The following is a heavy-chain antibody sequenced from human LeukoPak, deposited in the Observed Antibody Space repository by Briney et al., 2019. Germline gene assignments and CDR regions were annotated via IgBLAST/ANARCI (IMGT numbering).Heavy chain of an antibody. D-gene: IGHD6-6*01. V-gene: IGHV3-53*01. J-gene: IGHJ4*02. Sequence: GGSLRLSCAASGFTVSSNYMSWVRQAPGKGLEWVSVIYSGGSTYYADSVKGRFTISRDNSKNTLYLQMNSLRAEDTAVYYCARQGSSSSSLDYWGQGTLVTVPS. CDR2: IYSGGST. CDR3: ARQGSSSSSLDY. CDR1: GFTVSSNY.